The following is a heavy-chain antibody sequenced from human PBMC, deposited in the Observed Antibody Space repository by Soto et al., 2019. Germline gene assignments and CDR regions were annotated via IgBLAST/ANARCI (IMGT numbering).Heavy chain of an antibody. Sequence: QVQLQESGPGLVKPSGTLSLTCAVSGASITSNNWWSWVRQPPGKGLEWIGEIYHSGSTNYNPSLKIRVTISVDKSKNHFALKLTSVTAADTAVYYCARDEAQDYYYGMDVWGQGTTVTVSS. CDR3: ARDEAQDYYYGMDV. J-gene: IGHJ6*02. CDR2: IYHSGST. V-gene: IGHV4-4*02. CDR1: GASITSNNW.